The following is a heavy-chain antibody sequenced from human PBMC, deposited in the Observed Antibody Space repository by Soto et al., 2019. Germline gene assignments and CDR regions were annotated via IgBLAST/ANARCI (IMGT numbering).Heavy chain of an antibody. V-gene: IGHV4-30-2*01. J-gene: IGHJ4*02. CDR2: IYHSGST. Sequence: SETLSLTCAVSGGSISSGGYSWSWIRQPPGKGLEWIGYIYHSGSTYYNPSLKSRVTISVDRSKNQFSLKLSSVTAADTAVYYCARSSPADYWGQGTLVTVSS. CDR1: GGSISSGGYS. D-gene: IGHD3-10*01. CDR3: ARSSPADY.